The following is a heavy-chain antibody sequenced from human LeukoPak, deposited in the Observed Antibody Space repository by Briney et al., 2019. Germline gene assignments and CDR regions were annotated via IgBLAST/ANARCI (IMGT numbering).Heavy chain of an antibody. CDR2: ISGSGGST. CDR3: ARDLTITRIAAAGSALDY. Sequence: GGSLRLSCAASGFTFSSYAMSWVRQAPGKGLEWVSAISGSGGSTYYVDSVKGRFTISRDNSKNTLYLQMNSLRAEDTAVYYCARDLTITRIAAAGSALDYWGQGTLVTVSS. CDR1: GFTFSSYA. V-gene: IGHV3-23*01. D-gene: IGHD6-13*01. J-gene: IGHJ4*02.